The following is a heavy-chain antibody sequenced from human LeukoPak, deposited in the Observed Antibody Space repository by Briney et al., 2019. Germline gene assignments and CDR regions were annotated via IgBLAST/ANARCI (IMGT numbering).Heavy chain of an antibody. CDR3: ARFISGPEGPDY. CDR2: INHSGST. D-gene: IGHD3-10*01. J-gene: IGHJ4*02. Sequence: SETLSLTCAVYGGSFSGYYWSWIRQPPGKGLEWIGEINHSGSTNYNPSLKSRVTISVDTSKSQFSLKLSSVTAADTAVYYCARFISGPEGPDYWGQGTLVTVSS. V-gene: IGHV4-34*01. CDR1: GGSFSGYY.